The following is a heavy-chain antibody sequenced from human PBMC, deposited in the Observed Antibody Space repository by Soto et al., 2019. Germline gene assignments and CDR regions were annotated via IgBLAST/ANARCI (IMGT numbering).Heavy chain of an antibody. CDR2: IYYSGST. V-gene: IGHV4-59*01. J-gene: IGHJ4*02. Sequence: SETLSLTCTVSGGSISSYYWSWIRQPPGKGLEWIGYIYYSGSTNYNPSLKSRVTISVDTSKNQFHLKLSSVTAADTAVYYCARDRLVAATGEFDYWGQGTLVTVSS. CDR3: ARDRLVAATGEFDY. D-gene: IGHD2-15*01. CDR1: GGSISSYY.